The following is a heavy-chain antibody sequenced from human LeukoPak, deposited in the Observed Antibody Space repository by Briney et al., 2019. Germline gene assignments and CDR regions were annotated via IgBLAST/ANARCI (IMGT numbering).Heavy chain of an antibody. J-gene: IGHJ3*02. D-gene: IGHD3-10*01. CDR1: GFTFSSYG. Sequence: PGGSLRLSCAASGFTFSSYGMHWVRQAPGKGLEWVAFIRYDGSNKYYADSVKGRFTISRDNSKNTLYLQMNSLRAEDTAVYYCAKLYRREYYKTTGDAFDIWGQGTMVTVSS. CDR2: IRYDGSNK. V-gene: IGHV3-30*02. CDR3: AKLYRREYYKTTGDAFDI.